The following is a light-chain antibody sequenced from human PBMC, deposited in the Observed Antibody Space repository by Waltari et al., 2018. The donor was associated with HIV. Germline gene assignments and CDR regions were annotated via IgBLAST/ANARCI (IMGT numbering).Light chain of an antibody. CDR3: QQLKTYPAVT. Sequence: DIQLTQSPSFLSASVGDRVTITCRASQGIDSYLAWYQQKPGKAPKLLIYDASTLQSGVPSRFSGSGSETEFTLTISSLQPEDFATYYCQQLKTYPAVTFGQGTGLEI. V-gene: IGKV1-9*01. CDR1: QGIDSY. CDR2: DAS. J-gene: IGKJ5*01.